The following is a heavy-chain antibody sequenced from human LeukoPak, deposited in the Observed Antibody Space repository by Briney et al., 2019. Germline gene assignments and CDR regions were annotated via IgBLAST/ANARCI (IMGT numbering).Heavy chain of an antibody. V-gene: IGHV3-23*01. CDR3: AKVTAGYYDSSGNFDY. CDR1: GFIFSGHV. CDR2: ISGSGGST. D-gene: IGHD3-22*01. J-gene: IGHJ4*02. Sequence: GRSLRLSCAASGFIFSGHVMHWVRQAPGKGLEWVSAISGSGGSTYYADSVKGRFTISRDNSKNTLYLQMNSLRAEDTAVYYCAKVTAGYYDSSGNFDYWGQGTLVTVSS.